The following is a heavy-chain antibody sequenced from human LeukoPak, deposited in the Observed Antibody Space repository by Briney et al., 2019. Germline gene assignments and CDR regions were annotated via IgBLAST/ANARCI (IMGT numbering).Heavy chain of an antibody. J-gene: IGHJ3*02. CDR2: INHSGST. Sequence: SETLSLTCAVYGGSFSGYYWSWIRQPPGKGLEWIGEINHSGSTNYNPSLKSRVTISVDTSKNQFSLKLSSVTAADTAVYYCATSRSYYRLDAFDIWGQGTMVTVSS. CDR1: GGSFSGYY. D-gene: IGHD3-10*01. CDR3: ATSRSYYRLDAFDI. V-gene: IGHV4-34*01.